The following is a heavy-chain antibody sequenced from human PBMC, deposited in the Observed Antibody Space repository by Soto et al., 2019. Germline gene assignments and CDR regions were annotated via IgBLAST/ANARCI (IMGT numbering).Heavy chain of an antibody. D-gene: IGHD4-17*01. V-gene: IGHV3-48*01. CDR1: GFTFSSYS. CDR2: ISSSSSTI. Sequence: GGSLRLSCAASGFTFSSYSMNWVRQAPGKGLEWVSYISSSSSTIYYADSVKGRFTISRDNAKNSLYLQMNSLRAEDTAVYYCARERWDYGDPKWYFDLWGRGTLVTVSS. CDR3: ARERWDYGDPKWYFDL. J-gene: IGHJ2*01.